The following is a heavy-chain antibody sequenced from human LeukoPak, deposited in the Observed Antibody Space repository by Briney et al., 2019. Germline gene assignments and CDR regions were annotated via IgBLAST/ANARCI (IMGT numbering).Heavy chain of an antibody. V-gene: IGHV4-4*07. CDR3: ARDQVAAAGTNWFDP. Sequence: SETLSLTCTVSGGSISSYYWSWIRQPAGKGLEWIGRIYTSGSTNYNPSLKSRVTMSVDTSKNQFSLKLSSVTAADTAVYYCARDQVAAAGTNWFDPWGQGTLVTVSS. J-gene: IGHJ5*02. D-gene: IGHD6-13*01. CDR1: GGSISSYY. CDR2: IYTSGST.